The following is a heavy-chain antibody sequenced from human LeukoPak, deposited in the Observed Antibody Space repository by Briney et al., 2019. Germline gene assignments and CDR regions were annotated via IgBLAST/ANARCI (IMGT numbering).Heavy chain of an antibody. Sequence: SETLSLTCTVSGGSISSGGYYWSWIRQHPGKGLEWIGYIYYSGSTYYNPSLKSRVTISVDMSKNQFSLKLSSVTAADTAVYYCARGGAAAHTYLWGQGTLVTVSS. CDR1: GGSISSGGYY. CDR3: ARGGAAAHTYL. D-gene: IGHD6-13*01. V-gene: IGHV4-31*03. CDR2: IYYSGST. J-gene: IGHJ5*02.